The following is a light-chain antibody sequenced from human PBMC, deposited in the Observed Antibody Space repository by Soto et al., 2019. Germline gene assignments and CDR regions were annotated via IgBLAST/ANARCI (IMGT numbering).Light chain of an antibody. Sequence: DIRMTQSPSSLSAFVGDTVTITCRASQDIIYYLAWYQQKPGTIPKLLIHSASTLQTGIQSRFSGTASVTVFTITITHLQPRDVATYYRQQYSSAPNPFGQGSRLEIK. CDR1: QDIIYY. CDR3: QQYSSAPNP. V-gene: IGKV1-27*01. CDR2: SAS. J-gene: IGKJ2*01.